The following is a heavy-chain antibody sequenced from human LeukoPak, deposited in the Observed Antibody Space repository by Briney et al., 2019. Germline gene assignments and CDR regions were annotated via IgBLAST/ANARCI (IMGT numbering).Heavy chain of an antibody. D-gene: IGHD3-22*01. V-gene: IGHV3-23*01. CDR1: GFTFSTYG. CDR2: ISGSGGST. CDR3: ARAAYYDSSGYYQYYYYYYMDV. J-gene: IGHJ6*03. Sequence: GGSLRLSCAASGFTFSTYGMSWVRQAPGKGLEWVSAISGSGGSTYYADSVKGRFTISRDNAKNPLYLQMNSLRAEDTAVYYCARAAYYDSSGYYQYYYYYYMDVWGKGTTVTVSS.